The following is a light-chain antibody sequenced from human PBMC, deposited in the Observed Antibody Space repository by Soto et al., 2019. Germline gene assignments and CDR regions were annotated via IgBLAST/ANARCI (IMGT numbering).Light chain of an antibody. CDR2: GNI. Sequence: QSVLTQPPSVSGAPGQRVTISCTGSSSNIGAGYDVHWYQQRPGTAPKLLIFGNINRPSGVSDRFSGSKSGNTASLTISGLQAEDEADYYCSSYTSNRGVFGTGTKLTVL. CDR3: SSYTSNRGV. CDR1: SSNIGAGYD. J-gene: IGLJ1*01. V-gene: IGLV1-40*01.